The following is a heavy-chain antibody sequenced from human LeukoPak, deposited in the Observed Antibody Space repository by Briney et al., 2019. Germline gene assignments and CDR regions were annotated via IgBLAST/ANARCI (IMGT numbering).Heavy chain of an antibody. Sequence: ASVKVSXKASGYTFTSYIISWVRQAPGQGLEWMGWINAYNGNTDYAQRVQGRVTMTTDTSTSTAYMELRSLRSDDTAVYYCARDRHIAAAVYYYYMDVWGKGTPVTVSS. V-gene: IGHV1-18*01. J-gene: IGHJ6*03. CDR1: GYTFTSYI. CDR3: ARDRHIAAAVYYYYMDV. D-gene: IGHD6-13*01. CDR2: INAYNGNT.